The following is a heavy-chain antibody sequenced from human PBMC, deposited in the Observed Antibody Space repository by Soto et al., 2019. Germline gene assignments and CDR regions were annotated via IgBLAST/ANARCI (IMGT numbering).Heavy chain of an antibody. Sequence: PGGSLRLSCAASGFTFSSYAMSWVRQAPGKGLEWVSAISGSGGSTYYADSVKGRFTISRDNSKNTLYLQMNSLRAEDTAVYYCARDLAAPRYYFDYWGQGPLVTVYS. J-gene: IGHJ4*02. V-gene: IGHV3-23*01. CDR2: ISGSGGST. CDR3: ARDLAAPRYYFDY. CDR1: GFTFSSYA. D-gene: IGHD6-6*01.